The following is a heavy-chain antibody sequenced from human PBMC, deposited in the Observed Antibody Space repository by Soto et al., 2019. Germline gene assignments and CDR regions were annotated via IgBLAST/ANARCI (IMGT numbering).Heavy chain of an antibody. CDR3: ARAGGSGYNWFDP. V-gene: IGHV4-4*02. D-gene: IGHD3-10*01. J-gene: IGHJ5*02. CDR2: IYHSGST. Sequence: SETLSLTCAVSSGSISSSNWWSWVRHPPGKGLEWIGEIYHSGSTNYNPSLKSRVTISVDKSKNQFSLKLSSVTAADTAVYYCARAGGSGYNWFDPWGQGTLVTVSS. CDR1: SGSISSSNW.